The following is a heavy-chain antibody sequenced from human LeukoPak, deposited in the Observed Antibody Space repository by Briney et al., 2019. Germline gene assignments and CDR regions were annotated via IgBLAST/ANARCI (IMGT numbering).Heavy chain of an antibody. CDR2: IWYDGSNK. J-gene: IGHJ3*02. CDR3: AREVLWFGELAFDAFDI. V-gene: IGHV3-33*01. CDR1: GFTFSSYG. Sequence: GGSLRLSCAAFGFTFSSYGMHWVRQAPGKGLEWVAVIWYDGSNKYYADSVKGRFTISRDNSKNTLYLQMNSLRAEDTAVYYCAREVLWFGELAFDAFDIWGQGTMVTVSS. D-gene: IGHD3-10*01.